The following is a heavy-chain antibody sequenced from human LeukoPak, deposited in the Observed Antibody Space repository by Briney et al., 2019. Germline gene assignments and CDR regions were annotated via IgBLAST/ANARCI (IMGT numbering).Heavy chain of an antibody. CDR1: GYTLTELS. Sequence: ASAKVSCKVSGYTLTELSMHWVRQAPGKGLEWMGGFDPEDGETIYAQKFQGRVTMTEDTSTDTAYMELSSLRSEDTAVYYCATLVEWEPTFDYWGQGTLVTVSS. J-gene: IGHJ4*02. D-gene: IGHD1-26*01. CDR2: FDPEDGET. CDR3: ATLVEWEPTFDY. V-gene: IGHV1-24*01.